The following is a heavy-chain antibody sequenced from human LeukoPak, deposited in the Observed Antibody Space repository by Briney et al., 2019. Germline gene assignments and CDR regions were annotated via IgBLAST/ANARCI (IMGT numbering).Heavy chain of an antibody. CDR1: GFPFSGYW. J-gene: IGHJ4*02. CDR2: IKEDGSDQ. Sequence: GGSLRLSCAASGFPFSGYWMDWVRQAPGKGMEWVANIKEDGSDQYFADSVKGRFTISRDNAKNSLYLEMSSLRGEDTVVYYCSRSLDYWGQGVLVRVPS. CDR3: SRSLDY. V-gene: IGHV3-7*01.